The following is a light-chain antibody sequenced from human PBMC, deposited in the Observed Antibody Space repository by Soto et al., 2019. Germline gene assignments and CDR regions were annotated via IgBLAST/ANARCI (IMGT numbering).Light chain of an antibody. CDR2: RNS. V-gene: IGLV1-47*01. Sequence: QSVLTQPPSASGTPGQRVTISCSGSSSNIGSNYVYWYQQLPGTVPQLLIYRNSERPSGVPDRFSGSKSGTSASLAISGLRSADEADYYCAAWDDSLSGVVFGGGTQLTVL. J-gene: IGLJ2*01. CDR3: AAWDDSLSGVV. CDR1: SSNIGSNY.